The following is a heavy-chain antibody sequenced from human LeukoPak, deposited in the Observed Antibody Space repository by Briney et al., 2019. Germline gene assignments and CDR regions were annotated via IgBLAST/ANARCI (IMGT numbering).Heavy chain of an antibody. J-gene: IGHJ4*02. V-gene: IGHV4-34*01. CDR2: INHSGST. CDR1: GGSFSGYY. CDR3: ARVGLTMRTFDY. D-gene: IGHD4/OR15-4a*01. Sequence: SETLSLTCAVYGGSFSGYYWSWIRQPPGKGLEWIGEINHSGSTNYNPSLRSRVTISVDTSKNQFSLKLSSVTAADTAVYYCARVGLTMRTFDYWGQGTLVTVSS.